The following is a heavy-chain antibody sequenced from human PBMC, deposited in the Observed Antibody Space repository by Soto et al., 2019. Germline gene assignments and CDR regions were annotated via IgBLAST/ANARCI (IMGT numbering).Heavy chain of an antibody. Sequence: GASVKVSCKASGYTFTSYDINWVRQATGQGLEWMGWMNPNSGNTGYAQKFQGRVTMTRNTSISTAYMELSSLRSEDTAVYYCARVRVWGSYRAPRGMDVWGQGTTVTVSS. V-gene: IGHV1-8*01. D-gene: IGHD3-16*02. CDR2: MNPNSGNT. CDR1: GYTFTSYD. CDR3: ARVRVWGSYRAPRGMDV. J-gene: IGHJ6*02.